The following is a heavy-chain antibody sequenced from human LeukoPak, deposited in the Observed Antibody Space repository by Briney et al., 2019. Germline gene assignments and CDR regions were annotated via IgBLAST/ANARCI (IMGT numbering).Heavy chain of an antibody. Sequence: GGSLRLSCAAPGFPFNYYNIHWVRQAPGKGLEWVAFMRNDGSEIHYADSVKGRFTISRDNSKNSLYLQMNSLRVEDTAVYFCAKDGGRYRFDYWGQGALVTVSS. CDR1: GFPFNYYN. V-gene: IGHV3-30*02. CDR2: MRNDGSEI. J-gene: IGHJ4*02. D-gene: IGHD3-16*02. CDR3: AKDGGRYRFDY.